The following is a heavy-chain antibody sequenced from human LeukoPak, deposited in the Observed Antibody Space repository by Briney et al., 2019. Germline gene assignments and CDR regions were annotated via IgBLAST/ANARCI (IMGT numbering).Heavy chain of an antibody. CDR2: IYYSGST. J-gene: IGHJ4*02. CDR1: GGSISSGGYY. D-gene: IGHD1-26*01. V-gene: IGHV4-31*03. Sequence: SSETLSLTCTVSGGSISSGGYYWSWIRQHPGKGLEWIGHIYYSGSTYYNPSLKSRVTISVDTSKNQFSLKLSSVTAADTAVYYCARARVGTNAFFDYWGQGTLVTVSS. CDR3: ARARVGTNAFFDY.